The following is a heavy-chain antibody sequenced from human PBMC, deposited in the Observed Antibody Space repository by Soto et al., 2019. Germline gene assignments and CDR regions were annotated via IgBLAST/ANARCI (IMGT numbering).Heavy chain of an antibody. D-gene: IGHD6-6*01. CDR1: GFTFSSYA. V-gene: IGHV3-23*01. J-gene: IGHJ4*02. CDR3: ARGRIAAPPPVDY. CDR2: ISGSGGST. Sequence: LRLSCAASGFTFSSYAMSWVRQSPGKGLEWVSAISGSGGSTYYADSVKGRFTISRDNSKNTLYLQMNSLRAEDTAVYYCARGRIAAPPPVDYWGQGTLVTVSS.